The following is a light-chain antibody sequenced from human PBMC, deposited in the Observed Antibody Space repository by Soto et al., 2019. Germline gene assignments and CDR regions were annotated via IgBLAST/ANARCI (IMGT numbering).Light chain of an antibody. CDR3: CSYAGSSTL. Sequence: QSALTQPASVSGSLGQSITISCTGTSSDVGGYAYVSWYQQHPGKAPKLMIYEVRNRPSGVSDRFSGSKSGNTASLTISGLQAEDEADYYCCSYAGSSTLFGTGTKLTVL. CDR2: EVR. J-gene: IGLJ1*01. CDR1: SSDVGGYAY. V-gene: IGLV2-14*03.